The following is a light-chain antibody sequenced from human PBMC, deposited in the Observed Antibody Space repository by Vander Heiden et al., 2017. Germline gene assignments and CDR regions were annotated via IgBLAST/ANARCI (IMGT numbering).Light chain of an antibody. V-gene: IGKV1-39*01. Sequence: DTQRTQSPSSLSASVGDRVTITCRASQSINSYLNWYQQKPGKAPKLLIYAASSLKSGVPSRFSGSGSGTDFTLTISSLQPEDFATYYCQQSYSTPPLTFGQGTKMEIK. J-gene: IGKJ2*01. CDR1: QSINSY. CDR2: AAS. CDR3: QQSYSTPPLT.